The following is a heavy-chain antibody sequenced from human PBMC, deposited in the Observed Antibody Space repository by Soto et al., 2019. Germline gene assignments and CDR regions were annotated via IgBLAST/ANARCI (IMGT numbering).Heavy chain of an antibody. CDR3: ARGSGGSWGADY. Sequence: SETLSLTCTVSGGSISSYYWSWIRQPPGKGLEWIGYIYHSGSTNYNPSLKSRVTISVDTSKNQFSLKLSSVTAADTAVYYCARGSGGSWGADYWGQGTLVTVSS. J-gene: IGHJ4*02. CDR1: GGSISSYY. V-gene: IGHV4-59*01. D-gene: IGHD2-15*01. CDR2: IYHSGST.